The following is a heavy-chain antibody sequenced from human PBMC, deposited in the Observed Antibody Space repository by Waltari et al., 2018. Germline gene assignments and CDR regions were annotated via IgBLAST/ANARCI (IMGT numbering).Heavy chain of an antibody. J-gene: IGHJ3*02. V-gene: IGHV4-4*07. Sequence: QVQLQESGPGLVKPSETLSLTCTFSGGSFSSYSWNWIRQPAGKGLEWIGQIYTTKRTNYNPPLKGRVTISIDTSKSQFSLRLDSVTAADTAVYFCAGARGGAHGFHIWGQGTVVTVSS. CDR3: AGARGGAHGFHI. CDR1: GGSFSSYS. D-gene: IGHD3-16*01. CDR2: IYTTKRT.